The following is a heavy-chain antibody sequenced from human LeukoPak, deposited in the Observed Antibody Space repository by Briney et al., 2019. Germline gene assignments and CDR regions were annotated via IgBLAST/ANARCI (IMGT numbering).Heavy chain of an antibody. CDR2: INHSGST. CDR1: GGSFSGYY. CDR3: ARGPRRFVP. J-gene: IGHJ5*02. V-gene: IGHV4-34*01. Sequence: SETLSLTCAVYGGSFSGYYWSWIRQPPGKGLEWIGEINHSGSTNYNPSLKSRVTISVDTSKNQFSLKLSSVTAADTAVYYCARGPRRFVPWGQGTLVTVSS.